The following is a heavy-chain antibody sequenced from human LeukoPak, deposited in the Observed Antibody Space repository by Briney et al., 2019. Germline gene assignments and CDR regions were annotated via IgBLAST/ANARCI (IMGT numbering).Heavy chain of an antibody. J-gene: IGHJ4*02. CDR2: ISPYNGNT. CDR1: GYTFTNYG. V-gene: IGHV1-18*01. Sequence: ASVKVSCKASGYTFTNYGINWVRQAPGQGLEWMGWISPYNGNTNYAQKFQGRVTMTSDTPTSTAYMELRSLRFDDTAVYYCAGRFGSDGDYWGQGTPVTVSS. CDR3: AGRFGSDGDY. D-gene: IGHD3-10*01.